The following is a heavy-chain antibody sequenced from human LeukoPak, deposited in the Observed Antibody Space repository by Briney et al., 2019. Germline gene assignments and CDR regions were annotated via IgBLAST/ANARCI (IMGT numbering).Heavy chain of an antibody. J-gene: IGHJ4*02. CDR1: GGSFSGYY. D-gene: IGHD6-6*01. Sequence: SETLSLTCAVYGGSFSGYYWSWIRQPPGKGLEWIGEINHSGSTNYNPSLKSRVTISVDTSKNQFSLKLSSVTAADTAVYYCARGVAALPFDYWGQGTLVTVSS. CDR2: INHSGST. V-gene: IGHV4-34*01. CDR3: ARGVAALPFDY.